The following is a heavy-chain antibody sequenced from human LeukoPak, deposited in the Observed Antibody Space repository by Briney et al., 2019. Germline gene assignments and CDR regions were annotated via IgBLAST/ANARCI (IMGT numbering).Heavy chain of an antibody. V-gene: IGHV1-2*02. Sequence: ASVKVSCKASGYTFTGYYMHWVRQAPGQGLEWMGWINPNSGGTNFAQKFQGRVTMTRDTSIRTAYMDLRSDDTAVYYCARYRGSYLDYWDQGSLVTVSS. D-gene: IGHD1-26*01. CDR1: GYTFTGYY. CDR3: ARYRGSYLDY. CDR2: INPNSGGT. J-gene: IGHJ4*02.